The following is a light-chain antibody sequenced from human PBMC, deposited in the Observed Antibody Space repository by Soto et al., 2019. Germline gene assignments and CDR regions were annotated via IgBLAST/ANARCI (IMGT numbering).Light chain of an antibody. CDR3: QQRYNWPIT. V-gene: IGKV3D-20*02. J-gene: IGKJ5*01. CDR1: QTVRNNY. Sequence: EFVLTQSPGTLSLSPGERATLSCRASQTVRNNYLAWYQQKPGQAPRLLIYDASSRVTDIPDRFSGSGSGTDFTLTINRLEPEDFAVYYCQQRYNWPITFGQGTRLEIK. CDR2: DAS.